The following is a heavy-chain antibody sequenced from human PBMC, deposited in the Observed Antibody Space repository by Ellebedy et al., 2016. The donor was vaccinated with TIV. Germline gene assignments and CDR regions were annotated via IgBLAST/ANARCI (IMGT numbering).Heavy chain of an antibody. V-gene: IGHV3-11*01. CDR3: ARDRYGYIGQIDY. CDR2: ISSSGSTI. D-gene: IGHD5-24*01. J-gene: IGHJ4*02. Sequence: PGGSLRLSCAASGFTFSDYYMSWIRQAPGKGPEWVSYISSSGSTIYYADSVKGRFTISRDHAKNSLYLQMNSLRAEDTAVYYCARDRYGYIGQIDYWGQGTLVTVSS. CDR1: GFTFSDYY.